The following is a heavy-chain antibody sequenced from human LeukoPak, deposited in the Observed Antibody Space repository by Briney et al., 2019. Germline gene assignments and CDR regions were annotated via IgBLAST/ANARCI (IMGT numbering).Heavy chain of an antibody. CDR1: GGSISSYY. V-gene: IGHV4-59*01. Sequence: PSETLSLTCTVSGGSISSYYWSWLRQPPGKGLEWIGYIHYSGSTNYHPSLKSRVTISADTSENQFSLKLSSVTAADTAVYYCARGIRAGVGYWYFDLWGRGTLVTVST. CDR3: ARGIRAGVGYWYFDL. D-gene: IGHD3-10*01. J-gene: IGHJ2*01. CDR2: IHYSGST.